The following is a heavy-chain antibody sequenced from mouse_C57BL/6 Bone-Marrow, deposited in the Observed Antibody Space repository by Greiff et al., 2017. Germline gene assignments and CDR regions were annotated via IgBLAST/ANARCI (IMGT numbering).Heavy chain of an antibody. CDR3: AREGIYYDYDWFAY. V-gene: IGHV1-59*01. CDR1: GYTFTSYW. Sequence: QVQLQQPGAELVRPGTSVKLSCKASGYTFTSYWMHWVQQRPGQGLEWIGVIDPSDSYTNYNQKFKGKATLTVATSSSTAYMQLSSLTSEDSAVYYCAREGIYYDYDWFAYWGQGTLVTVSA. D-gene: IGHD2-4*01. J-gene: IGHJ3*01. CDR2: IDPSDSYT.